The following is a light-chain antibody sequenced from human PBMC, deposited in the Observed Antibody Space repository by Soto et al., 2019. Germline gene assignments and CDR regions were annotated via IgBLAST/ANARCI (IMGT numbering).Light chain of an antibody. Sequence: QSVLTQPPSVSGSPGKSITMSCTGTSSDVGGYNYVSWYQQHPGKAPKLMIYDVSNRPSGVSNRFSGSKSGNTASLTISGLQAEDEADYYCSSYTSSSTFEVFGTGTKVTVL. CDR1: SSDVGGYNY. J-gene: IGLJ1*01. CDR3: SSYTSSSTFEV. CDR2: DVS. V-gene: IGLV2-14*01.